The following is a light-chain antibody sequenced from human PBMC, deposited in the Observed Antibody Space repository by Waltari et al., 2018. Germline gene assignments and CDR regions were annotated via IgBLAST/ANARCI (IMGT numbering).Light chain of an antibody. J-gene: IGLJ1*01. CDR1: STNIGGYNY. Sequence: QSALTQPRSVSGSPGQSVTISCTGASTNIGGYNYVSWYQQHPGKAPKLIIYDVTKRPSGVPALFSGSKSGDTASLTISWLQAEDEADYYCCSYAGTSPFGTGPKVTVL. V-gene: IGLV2-11*01. CDR3: CSYAGTSP. CDR2: DVT.